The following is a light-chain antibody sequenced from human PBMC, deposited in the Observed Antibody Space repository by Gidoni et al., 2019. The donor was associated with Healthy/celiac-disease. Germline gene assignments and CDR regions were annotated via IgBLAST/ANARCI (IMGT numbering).Light chain of an antibody. CDR3: SSYAGSNNWNVV. Sequence: QSALTQPPSASGSPGQSVTISCTGTRSDVGGYNYVSWYQQHPGKAPKLMIYEVSKRPSGVPDRFSGSKSGNTASLTVSGLQADDEADYYCSSYAGSNNWNVVFGGGTKLTVL. J-gene: IGLJ2*01. CDR2: EVS. V-gene: IGLV2-8*01. CDR1: RSDVGGYNY.